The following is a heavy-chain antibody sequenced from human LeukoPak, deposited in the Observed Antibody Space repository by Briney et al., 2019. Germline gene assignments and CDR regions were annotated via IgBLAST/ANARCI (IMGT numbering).Heavy chain of an antibody. CDR1: GYTFTGYY. D-gene: IGHD3-16*01. Sequence: ASVKVSCKASGYTFTGYYMHWVRQAPGQGLEWMGWINPNSGGTNYAQKFQGRVTMTRDTSISTAYMELSRLRSDDTAVYYCARKLEVGYVLPLLYCGMDVWGQGTTVTVSS. J-gene: IGHJ6*02. CDR2: INPNSGGT. CDR3: ARKLEVGYVLPLLYCGMDV. V-gene: IGHV1-2*02.